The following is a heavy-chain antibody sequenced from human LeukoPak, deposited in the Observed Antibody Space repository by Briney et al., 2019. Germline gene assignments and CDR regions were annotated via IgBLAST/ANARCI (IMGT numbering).Heavy chain of an antibody. CDR2: ILHSGTT. V-gene: IGHV4-59*01. D-gene: IGHD3-10*01. J-gene: IGHJ4*02. Sequence: SETLSLTCTISGASISSYSWSWIRQPPEKGLEWSGYILHSGTTNYNPSLKSRVTISLDTSKNQFSLKLNSVTAADTAVYYCARAGGIRGSALDLDYWGQGTLVTVSS. CDR1: GASISSYS. CDR3: ARAGGIRGSALDLDY.